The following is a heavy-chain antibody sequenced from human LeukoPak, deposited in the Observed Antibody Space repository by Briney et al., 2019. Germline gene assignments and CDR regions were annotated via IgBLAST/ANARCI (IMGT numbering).Heavy chain of an antibody. CDR2: IYTSGST. CDR3: ARRGGRYCSSTSCPNPWD. J-gene: IGHJ4*02. Sequence: SETLSLTCTVSGGSISSYYWSWIRQPAGKGLEWIGRIYTSGSTNYNPSLKSRVTMSVDTSKNQFSLKLSSVTAADTAVYYCARRGGRYCSSTSCPNPWDWGQGTLVTVSS. CDR1: GGSISSYY. V-gene: IGHV4-4*07. D-gene: IGHD2-2*01.